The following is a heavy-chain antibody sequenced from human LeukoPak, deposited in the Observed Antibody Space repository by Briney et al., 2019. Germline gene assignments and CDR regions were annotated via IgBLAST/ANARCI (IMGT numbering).Heavy chain of an antibody. CDR2: ISSSSSYI. J-gene: IGHJ4*02. D-gene: IGHD6-13*01. Sequence: GGSLRLSCSASGFAFSGFAMGWVRQAPGKGLEWVSSISSSSSYIYYADSLKGRFTISRDNAKNSLYLQMNSLRAEDTAVYYCASAAVGTGDYFDYWGQGTLVTVSS. V-gene: IGHV3-21*01. CDR3: ASAAVGTGDYFDY. CDR1: GFAFSGFA.